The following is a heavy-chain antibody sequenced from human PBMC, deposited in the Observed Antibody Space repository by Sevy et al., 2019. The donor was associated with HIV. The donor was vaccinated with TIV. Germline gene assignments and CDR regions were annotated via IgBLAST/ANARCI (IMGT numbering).Heavy chain of an antibody. J-gene: IGHJ4*02. CDR3: STSGTTGTTSHFDS. CDR1: GGTFSNYG. V-gene: IGHV1-69*13. Sequence: ASVKVSCKASGGTFSNYGFHWVRQAPGQGLEGMGGIFPIFGTPNYAQQFQGRVTITADESTSTAYMKLSSLTSDYTAVYYCSTSGTTGTTSHFDSWGQGTLVTVSS. CDR2: IFPIFGTP. D-gene: IGHD1-1*01.